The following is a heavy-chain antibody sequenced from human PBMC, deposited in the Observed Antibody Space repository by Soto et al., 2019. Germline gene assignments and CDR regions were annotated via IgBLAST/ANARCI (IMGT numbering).Heavy chain of an antibody. D-gene: IGHD6-13*01. J-gene: IGHJ6*02. CDR1: GGSFSGYY. Sequence: PSETLSLTCAVYGGSFSGYYWSWIRQPPGKGLEWIGEINHSGSTNYNPSLKSRVTISVDTSKNQFSLKLSSVTAADTAVYYCARHEGGIAAAGIYYGMDVWGQGTKVTVSS. CDR2: INHSGST. CDR3: ARHEGGIAAAGIYYGMDV. V-gene: IGHV4-34*01.